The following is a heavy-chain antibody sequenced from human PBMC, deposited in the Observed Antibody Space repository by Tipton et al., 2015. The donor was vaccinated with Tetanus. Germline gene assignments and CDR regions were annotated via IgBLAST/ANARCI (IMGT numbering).Heavy chain of an antibody. CDR2: VNYAGST. CDR1: GGSFRDYF. V-gene: IGHV4-34*01. CDR3: AASVVRWFDP. J-gene: IGHJ5*02. D-gene: IGHD3-22*01. Sequence: TLSLTCAVHGGSFRDYFWSWLRQSPGKGLEWIGEVNYAGSTNYNPSLKSRVTVSVDVSKKQLSLKLTSVTAADTAVYYCAASVVRWFDPWGQGTLVTVSS.